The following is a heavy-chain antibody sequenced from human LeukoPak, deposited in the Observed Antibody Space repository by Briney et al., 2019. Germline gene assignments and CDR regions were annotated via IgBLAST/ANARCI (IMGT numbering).Heavy chain of an antibody. CDR2: IIPIFGTA. D-gene: IGHD5-24*01. J-gene: IGHJ3*02. CDR3: ASRSPRDGYIRDAFDI. CDR1: GGTFSSYA. Sequence: SVKVSCKASGGTFSSYAISWVRQAPGQGLEWMGRIIPIFGTANYAQKFQGRVTITTDESTSTAYMELSSLRSEDTAVYYCASRSPRDGYIRDAFDIWGQGTMVTVSS. V-gene: IGHV1-69*05.